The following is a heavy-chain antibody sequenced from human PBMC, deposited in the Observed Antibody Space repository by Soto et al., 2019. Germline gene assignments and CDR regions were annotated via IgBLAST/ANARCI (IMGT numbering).Heavy chain of an antibody. CDR2: ISGSGGST. D-gene: IGHD3-9*01. Sequence: GGSLRLSCAASGFTFSSYAMSWVRQAPGKGLEWVSAISGSGGSTYYADSVKGRFTISRDNSKNTLYLQMNSLRAEDTAVYYCAKTLNLIWTGFGRPPLDAFDIWGQGTMVTVSS. J-gene: IGHJ3*02. CDR3: AKTLNLIWTGFGRPPLDAFDI. CDR1: GFTFSSYA. V-gene: IGHV3-23*01.